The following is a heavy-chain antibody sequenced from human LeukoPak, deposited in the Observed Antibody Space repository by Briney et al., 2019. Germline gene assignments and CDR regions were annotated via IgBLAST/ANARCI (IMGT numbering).Heavy chain of an antibody. J-gene: IGHJ4*02. D-gene: IGHD3-10*01. V-gene: IGHV1-69*01. Sequence: ASVKVSCKASGGTFISYAISWVRQAPGQGLEWMGGIIPIFGTANYAQKFQGRVTITADESTSTAYMELSSLRSEDTAVCYCARDYHGSGSLTTFDYWGQGTLVTVSS. CDR1: GGTFISYA. CDR3: ARDYHGSGSLTTFDY. CDR2: IIPIFGTA.